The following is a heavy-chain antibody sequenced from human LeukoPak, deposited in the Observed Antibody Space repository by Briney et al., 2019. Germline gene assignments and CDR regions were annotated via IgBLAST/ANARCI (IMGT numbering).Heavy chain of an antibody. CDR2: ISGSGGST. V-gene: IGHV3-23*01. J-gene: IGHJ4*02. CDR3: AKLPVSYSSGWSNFDY. CDR1: GFTFSSYA. Sequence: GGSLRLSCAASGFTFSSYAMSWVRQAPGKGLDWVSGISGSGGSTYYADSVKGRFTISRDNSKNTLYLQMNSLRAEDTAVYYCAKLPVSYSSGWSNFDYWGQGTLVTVSS. D-gene: IGHD6-19*01.